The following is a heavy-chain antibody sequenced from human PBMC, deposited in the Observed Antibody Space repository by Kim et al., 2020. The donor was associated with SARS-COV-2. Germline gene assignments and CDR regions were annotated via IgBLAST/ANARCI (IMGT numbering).Heavy chain of an antibody. D-gene: IGHD2-15*01. CDR2: IYPGDSDT. V-gene: IGHV5-51*01. Sequence: GESLKISCKGSGYSFTSYWIGWVRQMPGKGLEWMGIIYPGDSDTRYSPSFQGQVTISADKSISTAYLQWSSLKASDTAMYYCARWAERVVAATGYYYYYGMDVWGQGTTVTVSS. CDR1: GYSFTSYW. CDR3: ARWAERVVAATGYYYYYGMDV. J-gene: IGHJ6*02.